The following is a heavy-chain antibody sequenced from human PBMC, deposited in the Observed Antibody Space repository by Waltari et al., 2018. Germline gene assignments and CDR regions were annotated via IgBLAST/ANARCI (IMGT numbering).Heavy chain of an antibody. Sequence: QVQLVESGGGVVQPGGSLRLSCAASGFTFSSYGMHWVRQALGKGLEWVAFIRYDGSNKYYADSVKGRFTISRDNSKNTLYLQMNSLRAEDTAVYYCAKEQQLASYGMDVWGQGTTVTVSS. D-gene: IGHD6-13*01. CDR2: IRYDGSNK. J-gene: IGHJ6*02. CDR1: GFTFSSYG. V-gene: IGHV3-30*02. CDR3: AKEQQLASYGMDV.